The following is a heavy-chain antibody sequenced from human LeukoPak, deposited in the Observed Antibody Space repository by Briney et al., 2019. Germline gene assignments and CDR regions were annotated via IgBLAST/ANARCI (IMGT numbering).Heavy chain of an antibody. Sequence: SVKVSCKASGGTFSSYAISWVRQAPGQGLEWMGRIIPIFGTANYAQKFQGRVTITADESTSTAYLELSSLRSEDTAVYYCARNLLTSPAPGYWGQGTLVTVSS. CDR2: IIPIFGTA. V-gene: IGHV1-69*13. D-gene: IGHD4-11*01. CDR1: GGTFSSYA. J-gene: IGHJ4*02. CDR3: ARNLLTSPAPGY.